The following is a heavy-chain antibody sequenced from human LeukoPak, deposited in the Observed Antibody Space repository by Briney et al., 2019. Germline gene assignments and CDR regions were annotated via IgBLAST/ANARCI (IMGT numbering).Heavy chain of an antibody. Sequence: GGSLRLSCAASGFTFSTYGMNWVRQAPGKGLEWVSGISTTGGTTHYADAVKGRFTISRDNSKDTVYLQMNSLRVEDTAIYHCAKVLGPADSWGQGTLVTVSS. CDR2: ISTTGGTT. V-gene: IGHV3-23*01. CDR3: AKVLGPADS. D-gene: IGHD3-16*01. CDR1: GFTFSTYG. J-gene: IGHJ4*02.